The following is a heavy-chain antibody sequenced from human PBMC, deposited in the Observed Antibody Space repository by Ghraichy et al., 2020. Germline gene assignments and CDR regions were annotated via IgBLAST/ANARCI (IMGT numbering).Heavy chain of an antibody. CDR3: ARSSRDIYSSSSQGFDY. CDR1: GFTFNSYN. Sequence: GGSLRLSCAASGFTFNSYNMNWVRQAPGKGLEWVSSISSSSSYIYYADSVKGRFTISRDNAKNSLYLQMNSLRAEDTAVYYCARSSRDIYSSSSQGFDYWGQGILVTVSS. CDR2: ISSSSSYI. V-gene: IGHV3-21*01. D-gene: IGHD6-6*01. J-gene: IGHJ4*02.